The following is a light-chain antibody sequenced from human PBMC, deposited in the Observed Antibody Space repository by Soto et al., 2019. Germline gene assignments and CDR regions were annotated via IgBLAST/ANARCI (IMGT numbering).Light chain of an antibody. Sequence: QSVLTQPPSVSGAPGQRLTISCAGTSSNIGAGFDVHWYQQLPGTAPKLLIYANDDRPSGVPDRFSGSTSGTSASLAITGLQAEDAADYFCFSYTANDNWVFGGGTKVTVL. J-gene: IGLJ3*02. V-gene: IGLV1-40*01. CDR1: SSNIGAGFD. CDR2: AND. CDR3: FSYTANDNWV.